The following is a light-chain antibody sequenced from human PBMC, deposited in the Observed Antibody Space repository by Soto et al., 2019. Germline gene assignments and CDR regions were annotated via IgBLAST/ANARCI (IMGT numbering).Light chain of an antibody. Sequence: DVQMTQSPSTLYAYVEDTVTITCRASQSIDTALAWYQQKPGKAPNLHIYRASNLESGVPSRFSGSGSGTEFTLAISSLQPDDFATYYCQQYGFFLTFGQGTTLEIK. CDR2: RAS. CDR3: QQYGFFLT. CDR1: QSIDTA. J-gene: IGKJ2*01. V-gene: IGKV1-5*03.